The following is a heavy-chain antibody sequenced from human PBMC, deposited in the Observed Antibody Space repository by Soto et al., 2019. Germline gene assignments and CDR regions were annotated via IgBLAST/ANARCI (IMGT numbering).Heavy chain of an antibody. CDR1: GFTFSSYA. Sequence: EVQLLEAGGGLVQPGGSLRLSCAASGFTFSSYAMSWVRQAPGKGLEWVSAISGSGGSTYYADSVKGRFTISRDNSKNTLYLQMNSLRAEAAAVYYCAKNERNSGYDWFDYWGQGTLVTVSS. J-gene: IGHJ4*02. CDR3: AKNERNSGYDWFDY. D-gene: IGHD5-12*01. CDR2: ISGSGGST. V-gene: IGHV3-23*01.